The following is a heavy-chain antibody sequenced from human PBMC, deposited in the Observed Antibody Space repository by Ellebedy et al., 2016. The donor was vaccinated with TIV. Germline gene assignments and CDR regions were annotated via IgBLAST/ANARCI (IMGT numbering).Heavy chain of an antibody. D-gene: IGHD4-17*01. J-gene: IGHJ3*01. CDR3: VTDGSYGDYRSPTHAFEF. Sequence: GESLKIPCAAPGFTFSSYWMSWVRQAPGTGLEWVANINQDGSEKYYVDSVKGRFTISRDNAKTSLQLKMNGLGADDTDVYYCVTDGSYGDYRSPTHAFEFWGQGTMVTVSS. CDR2: INQDGSEK. CDR1: GFTFSSYW. V-gene: IGHV3-7*01.